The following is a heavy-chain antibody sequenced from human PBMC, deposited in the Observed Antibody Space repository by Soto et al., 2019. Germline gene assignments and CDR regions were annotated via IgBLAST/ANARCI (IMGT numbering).Heavy chain of an antibody. Sequence: GGSLRLSCAASGFTLSDYYMTWVRQTPGKGLEWISYISSTGGTVNYADSVKGRFTISRDNIKNSLFLQMTSLRDEDTAVYFCARDGLDYYGLDVWGQGTTVTVSS. CDR3: ARDGLDYYGLDV. J-gene: IGHJ6*02. CDR1: GFTLSDYY. V-gene: IGHV3-11*01. CDR2: ISSTGGTV.